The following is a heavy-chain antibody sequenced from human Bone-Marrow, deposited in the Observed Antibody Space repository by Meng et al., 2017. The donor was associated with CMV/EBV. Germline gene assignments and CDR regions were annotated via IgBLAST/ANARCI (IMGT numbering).Heavy chain of an antibody. D-gene: IGHD2-2*01. CDR2: IYYSGST. CDR1: GGSVSSGSYY. J-gene: IGHJ4*02. V-gene: IGHV4-61*01. CDR3: ARAYCSSTSCSDY. Sequence: SETLSLTCTVSGGSVSSGSYYWSWIRQPPGKGLEWIGYIYYSGSTNYNPPLKSRVTISVDTSKNQFSLKLSSVTAAVTAVYHCARAYCSSTSCSDYWGQGKLVTFYS.